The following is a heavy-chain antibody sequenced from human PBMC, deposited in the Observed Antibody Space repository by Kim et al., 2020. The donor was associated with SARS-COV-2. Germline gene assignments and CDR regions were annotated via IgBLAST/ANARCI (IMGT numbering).Heavy chain of an antibody. D-gene: IGHD1-7*01. J-gene: IGHJ6*02. CDR1: GYSFTSYW. CDR2: IYPGDSDT. Sequence: GESLKISCKGSGYSFTSYWIGWVRQMPGKGLEWMGIIYPGDSDTRYSPSFQGQVTISADKSIRTAYLQWSSLKASDTAMYYCARGAQLVNWNYTFYYYYGMDVWGQGTTVTVSS. CDR3: ARGAQLVNWNYTFYYYYGMDV. V-gene: IGHV5-51*01.